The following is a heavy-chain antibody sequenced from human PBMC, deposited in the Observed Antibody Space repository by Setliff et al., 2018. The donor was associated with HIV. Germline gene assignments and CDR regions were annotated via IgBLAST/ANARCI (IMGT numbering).Heavy chain of an antibody. V-gene: IGHV1-2*02. Sequence: GASVKVSCKASKYTLIDYYMRWVRQAPGQGLEWMGWINPNGGGVNYAQKFQPRVTMTRDPSITTVYLELNDLRSDDTAVYYCARFPLRASVSPDYWGQGTLVPVSS. CDR1: KYTLIDYY. J-gene: IGHJ4*02. CDR3: ARFPLRASVSPDY. D-gene: IGHD4-17*01. CDR2: INPNGGGV.